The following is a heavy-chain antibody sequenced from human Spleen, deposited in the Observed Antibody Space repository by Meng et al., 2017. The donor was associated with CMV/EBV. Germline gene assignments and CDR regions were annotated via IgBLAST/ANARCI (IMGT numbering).Heavy chain of an antibody. Sequence: LSLTCTVSGGSISSSNYYWGWIRQAPGKGLEFVSYISSSGSSVYYADSLKGRFTISRDNAKNSRFLQVNSLRAEDTATYYCARTGAGPEIDYYYGLDVWGQGTTVTVSS. CDR3: ARTGAGPEIDYYYGLDV. D-gene: IGHD1-14*01. CDR2: ISSSGSSV. V-gene: IGHV3-11*01. CDR1: GGSISSSNYY. J-gene: IGHJ6*02.